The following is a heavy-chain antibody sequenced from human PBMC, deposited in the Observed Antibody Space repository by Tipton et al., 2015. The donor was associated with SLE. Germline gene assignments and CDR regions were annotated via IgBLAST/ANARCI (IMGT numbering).Heavy chain of an antibody. Sequence: TLSLTCTVSGGSISSYYWSWIWQPPGKGLEWIGYIYTSGSTNYNPPLKSRVTISVDTSKNQFYLKWSSVTAADTAVYYCARAGAPYTILEGAMDVWGKGTTVTVSS. J-gene: IGHJ6*03. D-gene: IGHD3-3*01. CDR1: GGSISSYY. V-gene: IGHV4-4*08. CDR2: IYTSGST. CDR3: ARAGAPYTILEGAMDV.